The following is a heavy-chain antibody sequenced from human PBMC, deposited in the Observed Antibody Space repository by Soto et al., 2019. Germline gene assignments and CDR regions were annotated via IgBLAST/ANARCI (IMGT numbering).Heavy chain of an antibody. CDR2: IYYSGTT. CDR3: ARETKTYCSGGSCNWFDP. CDR1: GGSISGYGSY. Sequence: QLQESGPGLVKTSETLSLTCSVSGGSISGYGSYWAWMRQYPGKGLEWIGYIYYSGTTYYNPSLRSRASISVDTSKSQFSLRLDSVNAADTAIYYCARETKTYCSGGSCNWFDPWGQGILVAVSS. V-gene: IGHV4-31*03. D-gene: IGHD2-15*01. J-gene: IGHJ5*02.